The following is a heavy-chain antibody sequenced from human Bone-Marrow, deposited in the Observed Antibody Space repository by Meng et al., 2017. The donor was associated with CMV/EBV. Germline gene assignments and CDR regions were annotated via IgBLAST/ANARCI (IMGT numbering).Heavy chain of an antibody. D-gene: IGHD2-2*02. CDR3: ARDQSVGDIVVVPAAIMDY. J-gene: IGHJ4*02. V-gene: IGHV1-46*01. CDR2: INPSGGST. CDR1: GYTFTSYY. Sequence: ASVKVSCKASGYTFTSYYMHWVRQAPGQGLEWMGIINPSGGSTSYAQKFQGRVTMTRDTSTSTVYMELSSLRSEDTAVYYCARDQSVGDIVVVPAAIMDYWGQGTRVTVSS.